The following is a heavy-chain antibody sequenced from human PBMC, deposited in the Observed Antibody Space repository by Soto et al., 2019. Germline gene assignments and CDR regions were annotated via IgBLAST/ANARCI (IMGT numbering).Heavy chain of an antibody. CDR1: GYSIRSGYF. CDR2: MYHSGIT. CDR3: ARSMYSTSAQLYYGMDV. V-gene: IGHV4-38-2*01. J-gene: IGHJ6*02. Sequence: SETLSLTCAVSGYSIRSGYFWGWVRQPPGKGLEWIGSMYHSGITYYYLSLKSRVTISVDTSKNQLSLKLSSATAADTAVYYCARSMYSTSAQLYYGMDVWGQGTTVTVSS. D-gene: IGHD6-6*01.